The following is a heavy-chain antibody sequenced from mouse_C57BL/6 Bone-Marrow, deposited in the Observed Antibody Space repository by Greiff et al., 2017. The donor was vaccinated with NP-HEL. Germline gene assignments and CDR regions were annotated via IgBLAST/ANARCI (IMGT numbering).Heavy chain of an antibody. CDR2: IDPNSGGT. CDR3: ARYYYGSGYFDY. D-gene: IGHD1-1*01. J-gene: IGHJ2*01. Sequence: QVQLQQPGAELVKPGASVKLSCKASGYTFTNYWMHWVKQRPGRGLEWIGRIDPNSGGTKSNETFKSKATLTVDKPSSTADMQLSSLTSEDSAVYYGARYYYGSGYFDYWGQGTTLTVSS. V-gene: IGHV1-72*01. CDR1: GYTFTNYW.